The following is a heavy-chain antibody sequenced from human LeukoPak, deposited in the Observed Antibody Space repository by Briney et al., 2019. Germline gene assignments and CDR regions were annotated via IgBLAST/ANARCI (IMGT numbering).Heavy chain of an antibody. CDR3: ARGITH. CDR1: GGSFSGYY. V-gene: IGHV4-34*01. CDR2: INHSGST. Sequence: SETLSLTYAAYGGSFSGYYWSWIRQPPGKGLEWIGEINHSGSTNYNPSLKSRVTISVDTSKNQFSLKLSSVTAADTAVYYCARGITHWGQGTLVTVSS. J-gene: IGHJ1*01. D-gene: IGHD3-10*01.